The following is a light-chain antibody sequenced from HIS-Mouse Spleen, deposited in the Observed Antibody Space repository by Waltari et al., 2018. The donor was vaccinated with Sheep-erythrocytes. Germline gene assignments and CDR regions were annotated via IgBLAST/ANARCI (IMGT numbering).Light chain of an antibody. CDR1: RSDVWRYNS. J-gene: IGLJ3*02. CDR2: VCS. Sequence: QSAPIPPASVSGSPGQSITTPCTGSRSDVWRYNSVAWYELHPVNAPKLMVYVCSQRPSLVSNRFSGSKAGNTASLTISGLQAEDEADYYCCSYAGSYTFWVFGGGTKLTVL. V-gene: IGLV2-23*03. CDR3: CSYAGSYTFWV.